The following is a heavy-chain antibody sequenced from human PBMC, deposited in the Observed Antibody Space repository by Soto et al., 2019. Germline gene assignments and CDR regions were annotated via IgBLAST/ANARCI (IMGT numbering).Heavy chain of an antibody. J-gene: IGHJ4*02. CDR1: GGSVTHDNW. D-gene: IGHD3-16*01. Sequence: QVQLQESGPGLVKPSGTLSLTCAVSGGSVTHDNWWSWVRQPPGKGLEWIGEIYHSGSTNYNPSRKGGVTISIHNPTHQSSRKLNSVPAADTAVYYCASGGGGGNYWGQGTLVTVSS. V-gene: IGHV4-4*02. CDR2: IYHSGST. CDR3: ASGGGGGNY.